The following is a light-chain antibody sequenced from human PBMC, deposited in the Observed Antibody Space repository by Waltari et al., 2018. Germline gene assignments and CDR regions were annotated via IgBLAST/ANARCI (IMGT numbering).Light chain of an antibody. J-gene: IGKJ4*01. CDR3: QQSAHSPLT. CDR1: HNVSNNY. CDR2: GAS. V-gene: IGKV3-20*01. Sequence: EIVLTQSPGALSLSPGERATLSCRASHNVSNNYLPWFQQKPGQAPRLLIYGASSRATGIPDRFSGSGSGTDFTLTISRLEPEDFAVYYCQQSAHSPLTFGGGTKVEIK.